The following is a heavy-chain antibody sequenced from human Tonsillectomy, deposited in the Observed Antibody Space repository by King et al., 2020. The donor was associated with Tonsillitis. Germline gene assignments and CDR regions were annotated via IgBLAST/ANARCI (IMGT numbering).Heavy chain of an antibody. CDR2: INPNSGGT. Sequence: VQLVQSGAEVKKPGASVKVSCKASGYTFTGYYIHWVRQAPGQGLEWMGWINPNSGGTNYAQKFQGRVTMTRDTSISTAYMELSRLRYDDTAVYYCARGEVGIAPLFDPWGQGTLVIVSS. CDR3: ARGEVGIAPLFDP. V-gene: IGHV1-2*02. D-gene: IGHD6-13*01. CDR1: GYTFTGYY. J-gene: IGHJ5*02.